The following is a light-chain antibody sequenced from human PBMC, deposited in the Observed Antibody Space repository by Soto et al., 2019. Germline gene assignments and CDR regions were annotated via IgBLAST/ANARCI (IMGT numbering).Light chain of an antibody. CDR2: EVS. J-gene: IGLJ3*02. CDR1: SSDVGGYNY. CDR3: SSYTSSSTWV. Sequence: QAVVTQPASVSGSPGQSITISCTGTSSDVGGYNYVSWYQQHPGKAPKLMIYEVSNRPSGASNRFSGSKSGNTASLTISGLQAEDEADYYCSSYTSSSTWVFGGGTKVTVL. V-gene: IGLV2-14*01.